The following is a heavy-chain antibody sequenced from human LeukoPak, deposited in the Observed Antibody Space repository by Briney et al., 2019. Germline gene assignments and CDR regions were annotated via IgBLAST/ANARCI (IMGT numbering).Heavy chain of an antibody. J-gene: IGHJ4*02. D-gene: IGHD3-22*01. CDR1: GFTFSSYA. CDR3: AKDRPNYYGTNGHYYRRDGDC. Sequence: GGSLRLSCVASGFTFSSYAMSWVRQAAGKGLEWVSSTSSSGETTYYADSVKGRFTISRDNSRNALYLQMDSLRAEDTAVYYCAKDRPNYYGTNGHYYRRDGDCWGQGTLVTVSS. V-gene: IGHV3-23*01. CDR2: TSSSGETT.